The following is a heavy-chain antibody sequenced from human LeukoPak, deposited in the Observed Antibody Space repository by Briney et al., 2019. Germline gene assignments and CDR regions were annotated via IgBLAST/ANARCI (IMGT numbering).Heavy chain of an antibody. CDR3: AKDGWVIVVAYYFDY. CDR1: GFTFSSYG. D-gene: IGHD3-22*01. CDR2: IRYDGSNK. V-gene: IGHV3-30*02. Sequence: GGSLRLSCAASGFTFSSYGMHWVRQAPGKGLEGVAFIRYDGSNKYYADSVKGRFTISRDNSKNTLYLQMNSLRAEDTAVYYCAKDGWVIVVAYYFDYWGQETLVTVSS. J-gene: IGHJ4*02.